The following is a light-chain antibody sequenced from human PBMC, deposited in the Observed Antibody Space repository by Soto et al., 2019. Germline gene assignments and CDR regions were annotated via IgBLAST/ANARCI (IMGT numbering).Light chain of an antibody. CDR1: PPISTY. CDR2: AAS. CDR3: QQIHGIPYI. J-gene: IGKJ2*01. V-gene: IGKV1-39*01. Sequence: DIQMTQSPSSLSASVVDRITSTCRASPPISTYLNWYQQKPGKAPKLLISAASRLQSGVPSRCTGSGSGTEFTLTISSLQPEDFATYYCQQIHGIPYIFGQGTKVEI.